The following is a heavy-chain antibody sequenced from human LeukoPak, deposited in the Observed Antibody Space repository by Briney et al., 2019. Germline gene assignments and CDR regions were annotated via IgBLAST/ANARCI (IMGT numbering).Heavy chain of an antibody. CDR3: AKVPHRGFDY. CDR2: ISGSGDNT. CDR1: GYVFSSDT. Sequence: GGSLRLSCAASGYVFSSDTMSGVRQAPGKGLEWVSGISGSGDNTHYADSVKGRFTISRDNSKNTLYLQMNSLRAEDTAVYYCAKVPHRGFDYWGQGTLVTVSS. V-gene: IGHV3-23*01. J-gene: IGHJ4*02.